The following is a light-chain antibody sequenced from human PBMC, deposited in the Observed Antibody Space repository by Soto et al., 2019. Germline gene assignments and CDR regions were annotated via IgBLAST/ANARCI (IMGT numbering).Light chain of an antibody. J-gene: IGKJ1*01. V-gene: IGKV4-1*01. CDR2: WAS. CDR1: HSVLYSSNNKNY. CDR3: QQYYSTPQT. Sequence: DIVMTQSPDSLAVSLGERATINCKSIHSVLYSSNNKNYLAWYQQKPGQPPKLLIYWASTRESGVPDRFSGSGSGTDFTLTISSLQAEDVAVYYGQQYYSTPQTFGQGTKVEIK.